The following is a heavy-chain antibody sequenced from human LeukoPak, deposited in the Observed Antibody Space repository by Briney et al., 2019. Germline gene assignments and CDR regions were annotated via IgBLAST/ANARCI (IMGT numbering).Heavy chain of an antibody. CDR1: GGSINSYY. J-gene: IGHJ2*01. D-gene: IGHD3-22*01. CDR2: ISYSGST. Sequence: PSETLSLTCTVSGGSINSYYWSWIRQPPGKGLEWIGYISYSGSTNYNPSLKSRVTISVDTSQNQFSLNLGSMTAADTAIYYCARLQRDSTGYWYFDLWGRGTLVTVSS. CDR3: ARLQRDSTGYWYFDL. V-gene: IGHV4-59*08.